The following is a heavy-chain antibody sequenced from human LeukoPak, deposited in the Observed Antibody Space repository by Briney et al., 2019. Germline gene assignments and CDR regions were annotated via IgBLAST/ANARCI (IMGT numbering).Heavy chain of an antibody. CDR3: AKDARKDWYFDY. Sequence: GGSLRLSCAASGFTFSSYGMHWVRQAPGKGLEWVAVIWYGGSNKYYADSVKGRFTISRDNSKNTLYLQMNSLRAEDTAVYYCAKDARKDWYFDYWGQGTLVTVSS. J-gene: IGHJ4*02. CDR1: GFTFSSYG. V-gene: IGHV3-30*02. CDR2: IWYGGSNK. D-gene: IGHD3-9*01.